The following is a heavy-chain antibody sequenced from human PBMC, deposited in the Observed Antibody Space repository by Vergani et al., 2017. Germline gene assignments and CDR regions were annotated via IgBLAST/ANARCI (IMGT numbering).Heavy chain of an antibody. V-gene: IGHV4-34*01. J-gene: IGHJ4*02. Sequence: QVQLQQWGAGLLKPSETLSLTCAVYGGSFSGYYWSWIRQPPGKGLEWIGEINHSGSTNYNPSLKSRVTISVDTSKNQFSLKLSSVTAADTAGYYCARGYYDFWSGYYQLVSYVDYWGQGTLVTVSA. CDR3: ARGYYDFWSGYYQLVSYVDY. CDR1: GGSFSGYY. CDR2: INHSGST. D-gene: IGHD3-3*01.